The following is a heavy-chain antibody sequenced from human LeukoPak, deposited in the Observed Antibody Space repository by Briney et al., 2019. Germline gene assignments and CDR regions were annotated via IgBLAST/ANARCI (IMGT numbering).Heavy chain of an antibody. V-gene: IGHV3-48*03. CDR3: ARGGSSGYHYNAFDI. J-gene: IGHJ3*02. D-gene: IGHD3-22*01. CDR1: GFTFSGYE. Sequence: PGGSLRLSCAASGFTFSGYEMNWVRQAPGKGLEWVSYISISGSTMYYADSVKGRFTISGDNSKTSVYLQMSSLRAEDTAVYYCARGGSSGYHYNAFDIWGQGTMVTVSS. CDR2: ISISGSTM.